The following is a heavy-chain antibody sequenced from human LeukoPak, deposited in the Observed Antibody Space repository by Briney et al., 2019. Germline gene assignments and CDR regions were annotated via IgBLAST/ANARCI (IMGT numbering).Heavy chain of an antibody. D-gene: IGHD3-22*01. Sequence: GGSLRLSCAASGFTFDDYAMHWVRQAPGKGLEWVSGISWNSGSIGYADSVKGRFTISRDNAKNSLYLQMNSLRAEDMALYYCAKDTSSGYGTGYAFDIWGQGTMVTVSS. V-gene: IGHV3-9*03. CDR2: ISWNSGSI. J-gene: IGHJ3*02. CDR1: GFTFDDYA. CDR3: AKDTSSGYGTGYAFDI.